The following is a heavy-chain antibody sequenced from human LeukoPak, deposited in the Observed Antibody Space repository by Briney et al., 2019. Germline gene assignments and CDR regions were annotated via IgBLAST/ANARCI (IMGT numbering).Heavy chain of an antibody. CDR2: IYHSGST. CDR3: ATYRNYVYFDY. J-gene: IGHJ4*02. V-gene: IGHV4-38-2*01. CDR1: GYSISSGYY. Sequence: PSETLSLTCAVYGYSISSGYYWGCIRPPPGKGLEWIGSIYHSGSTYYNPSLKSRVTISVDTSKNQFSLKLSAVTAADTVMYYCATYRNYVYFDYWGQGTLVTVSA. D-gene: IGHD4-11*01.